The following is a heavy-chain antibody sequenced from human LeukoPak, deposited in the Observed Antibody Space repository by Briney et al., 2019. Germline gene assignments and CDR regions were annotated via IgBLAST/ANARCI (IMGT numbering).Heavy chain of an antibody. V-gene: IGHV3-66*01. Sequence: GGSLRLSCAASGFTFSSYWMSWVRQAPGKGLEWVSMIYSDGSIFHADSVKGRFTMSRDNGENSVYLQMNSLRAEDTAVYFCARERSYCSGATCSLDLWGQGILVTVSS. CDR3: ARERSYCSGATCSLDL. D-gene: IGHD2-15*01. CDR2: IYSDGSI. CDR1: GFTFSSYW. J-gene: IGHJ5*02.